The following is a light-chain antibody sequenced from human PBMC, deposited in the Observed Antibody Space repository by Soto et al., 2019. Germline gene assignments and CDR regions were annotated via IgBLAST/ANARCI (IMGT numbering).Light chain of an antibody. J-gene: IGLJ1*01. Sequence: QSALTQPASVSGSPGQSITISCTGTSSDVGGYNYDSWYQQHPGKVPKLMIYEVNKRPSGVSDRFSGSRSGNTASLTISGLQTEDEAEYYCSSFTSSGTQVFGTGTKVTVL. V-gene: IGLV2-14*01. CDR2: EVN. CDR1: SSDVGGYNY. CDR3: SSFTSSGTQV.